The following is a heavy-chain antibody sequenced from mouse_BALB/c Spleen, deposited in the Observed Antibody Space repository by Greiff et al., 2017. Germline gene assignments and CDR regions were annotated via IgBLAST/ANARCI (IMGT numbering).Heavy chain of an antibody. CDR1: GYTFTSYW. J-gene: IGHJ3*01. CDR3: ARELRFAY. V-gene: IGHV1S81*02. D-gene: IGHD4-1*01. Sequence: QVQLQQSGAELVKPGASVKLSCKASGYTFTSYWMHWVKQRPGQGLEWIGEINPSNGRTNYNEKFKSKATLTVDKSSSTAYMQLSSLTSEDSAVYYCARELRFAYWGQGTLVTVSA. CDR2: INPSNGRT.